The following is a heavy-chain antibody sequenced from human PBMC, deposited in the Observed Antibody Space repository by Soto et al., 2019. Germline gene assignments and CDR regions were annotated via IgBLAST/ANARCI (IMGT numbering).Heavy chain of an antibody. V-gene: IGHV3-30*03. Sequence: GGSLRLSCAASGFTFSSYGMHWVRQAPGKGLEWVAVISYDGSNKYYADSVKGRFTISRDNSKNTLYLQMNSLRAEDTAVYYCASYPLYCSSTSCYGLSGYFQHWGQGTLVTVSS. CDR1: GFTFSSYG. J-gene: IGHJ1*01. CDR3: ASYPLYCSSTSCYGLSGYFQH. D-gene: IGHD2-2*01. CDR2: ISYDGSNK.